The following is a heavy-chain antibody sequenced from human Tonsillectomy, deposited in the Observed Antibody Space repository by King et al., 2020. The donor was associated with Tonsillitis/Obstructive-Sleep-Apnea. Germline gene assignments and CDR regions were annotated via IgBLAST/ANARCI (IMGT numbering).Heavy chain of an antibody. CDR1: GFTFSSYW. J-gene: IGHJ4*02. CDR2: INQDGSEK. V-gene: IGHV3-7*01. D-gene: IGHD3-16*01. Sequence: VQLVESGGGLVQPGGSLRLSCAASGFTFSSYWMSWVRQTPGKGLEWVANINQDGSEKYYVDSVKGRFTISRDNAKNSVYLQMNGLRADDTAVYYCASFYVYWGQGTLVTVSS. CDR3: ASFYVY.